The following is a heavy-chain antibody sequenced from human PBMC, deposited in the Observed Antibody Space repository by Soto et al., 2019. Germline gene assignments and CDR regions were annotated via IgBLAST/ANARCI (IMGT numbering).Heavy chain of an antibody. Sequence: ASVKVSCKVSGYTLTELSMHWVRQAPGKGLEWMGGFDPEDGETIYAQKFQGRVTMTEDTSTDTAYMELSSLRSEDTAVYYCLYSSSPRGPFDAFDIWGQGTMVTVSS. J-gene: IGHJ3*02. CDR3: LYSSSPRGPFDAFDI. CDR1: GYTLTELS. V-gene: IGHV1-24*01. CDR2: FDPEDGET. D-gene: IGHD6-6*01.